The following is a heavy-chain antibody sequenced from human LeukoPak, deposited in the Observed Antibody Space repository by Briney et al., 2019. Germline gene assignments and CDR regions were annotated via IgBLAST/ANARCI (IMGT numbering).Heavy chain of an antibody. J-gene: IGHJ3*02. CDR3: ASTKDDAFDI. CDR2: INHSGST. V-gene: IGHV4-34*01. Sequence: SETLSLTCAVYGGSFSGYYWSWIRQPPGKGLEWIGEINHSGSTNYNPSLKSRVTISVDTSKNQFSLKLSSVTAADTAVYYCASTKDDAFDIWGHGTMVTVSS. CDR1: GGSFSGYY.